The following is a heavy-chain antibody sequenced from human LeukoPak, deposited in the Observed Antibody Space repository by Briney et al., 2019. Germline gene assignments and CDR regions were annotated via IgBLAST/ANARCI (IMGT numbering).Heavy chain of an antibody. CDR2: IYYSGST. D-gene: IGHD5-18*01. V-gene: IGHV4-59*08. J-gene: IGHJ4*02. Sequence: PSETLSLTCTVSGGSISSYYWSWIRQPPGKGLEWIGYIYYSGSTNYNPSLKSRVTISVDTSKNQFSLKLSSVTAADTAVYYCASAAPIGEYTYAYDYWGQGTLVTVSS. CDR1: GGSISSYY. CDR3: ASAAPIGEYTYAYDY.